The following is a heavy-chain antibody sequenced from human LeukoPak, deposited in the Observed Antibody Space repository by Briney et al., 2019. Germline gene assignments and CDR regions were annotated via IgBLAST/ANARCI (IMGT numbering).Heavy chain of an antibody. CDR1: GGSISSYY. J-gene: IGHJ5*02. CDR3: ARAGPSGWYPNWFDP. D-gene: IGHD6-19*01. Sequence: NPSETLSLTCTVSGGSISSYYWSWIRQSPGKGLEWIGYIHHSGSTKYNPSVKTRVTISVDTSKNHFSLKLSSVTAADTAVYYCARAGPSGWYPNWFDPWGQGTLVTVSS. V-gene: IGHV4-59*01. CDR2: IHHSGST.